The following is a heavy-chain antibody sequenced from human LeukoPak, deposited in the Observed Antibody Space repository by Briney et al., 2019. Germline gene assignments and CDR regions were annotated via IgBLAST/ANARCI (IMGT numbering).Heavy chain of an antibody. CDR3: ARLYSSGWYGV. CDR1: GYTFTSYD. CDR2: MNPNSGNT. V-gene: IGHV1-8*01. D-gene: IGHD6-19*01. Sequence: ASVKVSCKASGYTFTSYDINWVRQATGQGLEWMGWMNPNSGNTGYAQKFQGRVTMTRNTSVRTASMDFSRLRSEYTAVYYCARLYSSGWYGVWGQGTLVTVSS. J-gene: IGHJ4*02.